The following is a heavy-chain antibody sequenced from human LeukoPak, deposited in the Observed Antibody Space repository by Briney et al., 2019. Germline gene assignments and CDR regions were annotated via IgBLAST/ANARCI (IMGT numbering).Heavy chain of an antibody. Sequence: GGSLRLSCATSGFTFSSFTMNWVREAPGKGLEWVSTISDGSRDTHYAGSVKGRFTISRDDSQNIVYLQMDSLRAEDTALYYCTTRLRNHFDYWGQGTQVTVSS. CDR2: ISDGSRDT. V-gene: IGHV3-23*01. D-gene: IGHD5-12*01. J-gene: IGHJ4*02. CDR3: TTRLRNHFDY. CDR1: GFTFSSFT.